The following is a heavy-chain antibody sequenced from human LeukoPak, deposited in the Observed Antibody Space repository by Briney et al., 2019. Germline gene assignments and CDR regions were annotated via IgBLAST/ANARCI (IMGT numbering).Heavy chain of an antibody. D-gene: IGHD2-15*01. CDR1: SGSISSYY. CDR3: ARRVRAYCSGGSCYDDWYFDL. CDR2: IYYSGST. V-gene: IGHV4-59*08. Sequence: KPSETLSLTCTVSSGSISSYYWSWIRQPPGKGLECIGYIYYSGSTNYNPSLKSRVTISVDTSKNHFSLNLSSVTAADTAVYYCARRVRAYCSGGSCYDDWYFDLWGRGTLVTVSS. J-gene: IGHJ2*01.